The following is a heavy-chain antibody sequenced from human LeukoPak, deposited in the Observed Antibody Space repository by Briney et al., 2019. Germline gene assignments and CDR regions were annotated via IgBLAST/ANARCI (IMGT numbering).Heavy chain of an antibody. CDR1: GFTFDDYA. CDR2: ISWNSGSI. D-gene: IGHD3-3*01. Sequence: PGGSLRLSCAASGFTFDDYAMHWVRQAPGKGLEWVSGISWNSGSIGYADSVKGRFTISRDNAKNSLYLQMNSLRAEDTAVYYCARDLSPGPYDFWSGYFRDYGMDVWGQGTTVTVSS. J-gene: IGHJ6*02. V-gene: IGHV3-9*01. CDR3: ARDLSPGPYDFWSGYFRDYGMDV.